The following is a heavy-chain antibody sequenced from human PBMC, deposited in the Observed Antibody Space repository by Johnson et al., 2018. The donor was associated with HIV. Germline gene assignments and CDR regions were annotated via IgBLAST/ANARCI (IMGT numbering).Heavy chain of an antibody. Sequence: VQLVESGGVVVQPGGSLRLSCAASGFTFDDYAMHWVRQAPGKGLEWVSLISWDGGSTYYADSMKGRFTISRDNSKNSLYLQMNSLRPEDTALYYCAKDISRLRLWAFDIWGQGTMVTVSS. D-gene: IGHD4-17*01. CDR3: AKDISRLRLWAFDI. J-gene: IGHJ3*02. V-gene: IGHV3-43D*03. CDR1: GFTFDDYA. CDR2: ISWDGGST.